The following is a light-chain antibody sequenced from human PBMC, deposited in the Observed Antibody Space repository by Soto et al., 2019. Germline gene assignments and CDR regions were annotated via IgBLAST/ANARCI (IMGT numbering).Light chain of an antibody. J-gene: IGKJ5*01. V-gene: IGKV1-39*01. CDR3: QQSLSTPSIT. Sequence: DIQMTQSPSSLSASVGDRVTITCQASQDISNYLNWYQQKPGKAPKLLIYAASSLQSGVPSRFSGAGSGTDFTLTISTLQPEDFATYYCQQSLSTPSITFGQGTRLEIK. CDR2: AAS. CDR1: QDISNY.